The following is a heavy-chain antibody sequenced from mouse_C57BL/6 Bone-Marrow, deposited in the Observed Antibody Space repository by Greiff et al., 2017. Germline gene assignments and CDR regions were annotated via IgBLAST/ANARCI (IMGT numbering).Heavy chain of an antibody. D-gene: IGHD2-1*01. J-gene: IGHJ3*01. CDR1: GFTFNTYA. V-gene: IGHV10-3*01. Sequence: EVQLVESGGGLVQPKGSLKLSCAASGFTFNTYAMHWVRQAPGKGLEWVARIRSKSSNNATYYADSVKDRFTISRDDSQSMLYLQMNNLKTEDTALYYCVREFDYGNSLFAYWGQGTLVTVSA. CDR3: VREFDYGNSLFAY. CDR2: IRSKSSNNAT.